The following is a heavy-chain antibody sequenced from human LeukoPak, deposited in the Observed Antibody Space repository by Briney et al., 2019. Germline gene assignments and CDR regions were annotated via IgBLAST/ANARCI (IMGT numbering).Heavy chain of an antibody. CDR3: ARDRGPTTAVPYYFDF. D-gene: IGHD4-11*01. CDR1: GFSFSSFA. CDR2: ISSDGGNI. V-gene: IGHV3-30*04. Sequence: GGSLRLSCAAPGFSFSSFAFHWVRQAPGKGLEGVAVISSDGGNIYYADSVTGRTLISRDNSKNTLYLLFYSLKPEDTAVYYCARDRGPTTAVPYYFDFWGQGTVVTVSS. J-gene: IGHJ4*02.